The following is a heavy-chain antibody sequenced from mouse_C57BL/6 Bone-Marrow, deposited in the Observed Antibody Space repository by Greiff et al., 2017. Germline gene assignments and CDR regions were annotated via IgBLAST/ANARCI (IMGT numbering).Heavy chain of an antibody. J-gene: IGHJ2*01. Sequence: EVQLVESGGDLVKPGGSLKLSCAASGFTFSSYGMSWVRQTPDKRLEWVATISSGGSYTYYPDSVKGRFTISRDNAKNTLYLQMSSLKSEDTAMYYCARKLLLRFDYWGQGTTLTVSS. CDR3: ARKLLLRFDY. D-gene: IGHD1-1*01. V-gene: IGHV5-6*01. CDR2: ISSGGSYT. CDR1: GFTFSSYG.